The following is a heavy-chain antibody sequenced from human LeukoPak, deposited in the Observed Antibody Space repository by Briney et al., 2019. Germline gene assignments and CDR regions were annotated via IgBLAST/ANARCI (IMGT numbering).Heavy chain of an antibody. D-gene: IGHD3-22*01. CDR1: GFTFSGAW. V-gene: IGHV3-48*04. CDR2: ISSSGSTI. CDR3: AELGITMIAGV. J-gene: IGHJ6*04. Sequence: GGSLRLSCAASGFTFSGAWMTRVRQAPGKGLEWVSYISSSGSTIYYADSVKGRFTISRDNAKNSLYLQMNSLRAEDTAVYYCAELGITMIAGVWGKGTTVTISS.